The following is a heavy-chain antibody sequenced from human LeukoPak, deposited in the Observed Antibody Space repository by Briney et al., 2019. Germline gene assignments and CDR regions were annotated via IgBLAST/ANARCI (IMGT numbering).Heavy chain of an antibody. D-gene: IGHD3-22*01. CDR1: GFTFSSYS. CDR3: ARPFYYDNNGGEGMDV. V-gene: IGHV3-21*06. J-gene: IGHJ6*02. CDR2: ITTSGTYI. Sequence: GGSLRLSCAASGFTFSSYSMNWVRQAPGKGLELVSSITTSGTYIYYADSVKGRFTISRDNAKNSLYLQMNSLRAEDTAVYYCARPFYYDNNGGEGMDVWGQGTTVTVSS.